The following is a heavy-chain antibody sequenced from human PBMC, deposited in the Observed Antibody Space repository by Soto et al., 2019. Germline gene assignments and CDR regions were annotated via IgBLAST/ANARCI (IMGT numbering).Heavy chain of an antibody. D-gene: IGHD6-19*01. CDR3: ARARRPSSGWYLTPGY. CDR2: MNPNSGNT. Sequence: ASVKVSCKASGYTFTSYDINWVRQATGQGLEWMGWMNPNSGNTGYAQKFQGRVTMTRNTSISTAYMELSSLRSEDTAVYYCARARRPSSGWYLTPGYWGQGTLVTVS. J-gene: IGHJ4*02. V-gene: IGHV1-8*01. CDR1: GYTFTSYD.